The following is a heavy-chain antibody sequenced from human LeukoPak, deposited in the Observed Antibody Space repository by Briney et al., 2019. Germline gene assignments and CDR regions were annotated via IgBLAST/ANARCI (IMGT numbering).Heavy chain of an antibody. J-gene: IGHJ2*01. CDR3: ARAAYDTLTGYYGWYLDL. CDR1: GGSISSFY. D-gene: IGHD3-9*01. CDR2: IYYSGST. Sequence: SETLSLTCTVSGGSISSFYWSWIRQPPGKGLEWIGYIYYSGSTNYNPSLTSRVTISVDTSKNQFSLKLSSVAAADTAVYYCARAAYDTLTGYYGWYLDLWGRGTLVTVSS. V-gene: IGHV4-59*01.